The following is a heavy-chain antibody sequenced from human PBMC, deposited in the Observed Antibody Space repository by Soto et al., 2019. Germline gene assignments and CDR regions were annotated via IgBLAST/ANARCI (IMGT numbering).Heavy chain of an antibody. CDR3: ARANWYSED. D-gene: IGHD7-27*01. Sequence: SETLCLTCTVSGGSIMDSNYYWGWFRQSPGKGLERIGSVYYTGTTYYNPSLESQVTISVDTSKNRVSLNLTSLTAADTAIYYCARANWYSEDWGQGTLVTVSS. CDR2: VYYTGTT. V-gene: IGHV4-39*07. CDR1: GGSIMDSNYY. J-gene: IGHJ4*02.